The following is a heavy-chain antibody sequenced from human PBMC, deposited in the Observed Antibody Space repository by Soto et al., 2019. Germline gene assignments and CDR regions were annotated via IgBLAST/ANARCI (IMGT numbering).Heavy chain of an antibody. CDR2: INSDGSST. Sequence: HPGGSLRLSCAASGFTFSSYWMHWVRQAPGKGLVWVSRINSDGSSTSYADSVKGRFTISRDNAKNTLYLQMNSLRAEDTAVYYCARVNDYFNAFDIWGQGTMVTVSS. CDR1: GFTFSSYW. J-gene: IGHJ3*02. D-gene: IGHD1-1*01. CDR3: ARVNDYFNAFDI. V-gene: IGHV3-74*01.